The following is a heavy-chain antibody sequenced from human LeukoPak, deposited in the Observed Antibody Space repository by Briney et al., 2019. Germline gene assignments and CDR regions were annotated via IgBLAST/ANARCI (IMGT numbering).Heavy chain of an antibody. CDR1: GYSISSGYY. Sequence: PSETLSLTCAVSGYSISSGYYWGWIRQPPGKGLEWIGSIYHSGSTYCNPSLKSRVTISVDTSKNQFSLKLSSVTAADTAVYYCARGRSTIFGVVIYYFDYWGQGTLVTVSS. CDR3: ARGRSTIFGVVIYYFDY. V-gene: IGHV4-38-2*01. CDR2: IYHSGST. J-gene: IGHJ4*02. D-gene: IGHD3-3*01.